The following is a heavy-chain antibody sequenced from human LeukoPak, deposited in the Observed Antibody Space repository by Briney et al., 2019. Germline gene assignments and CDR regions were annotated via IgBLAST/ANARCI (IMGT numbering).Heavy chain of an antibody. V-gene: IGHV1-2*06. Sequence: EASVKVSCKASGYTFTGYYMHWVRQAPGQGGEWMGRINPNSGGTNYAQKFQGRVTMTRDTSISTAYMELSRLRSDDTAVYYCARLSIAVAGTDYWGQGTLVTVSS. CDR2: INPNSGGT. J-gene: IGHJ4*02. CDR1: GYTFTGYY. CDR3: ARLSIAVAGTDY. D-gene: IGHD6-19*01.